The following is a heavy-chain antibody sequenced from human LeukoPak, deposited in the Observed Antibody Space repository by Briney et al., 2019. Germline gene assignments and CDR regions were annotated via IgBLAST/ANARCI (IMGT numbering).Heavy chain of an antibody. CDR2: VDPEDGET. J-gene: IGHJ4*02. V-gene: IGHV1-69-2*01. D-gene: IGHD2-15*01. CDR1: GCTFTDYY. Sequence: ASVKVSCKVSGCTFTDYYMHWGQQAPGKGLEWMGLVDPEDGETIYAEKFQGRVTITAHTSTDTAYMELSSLRSEDTAVYYCATVSVVLPRWGQGTLVTVSS. CDR3: ATVSVVLPR.